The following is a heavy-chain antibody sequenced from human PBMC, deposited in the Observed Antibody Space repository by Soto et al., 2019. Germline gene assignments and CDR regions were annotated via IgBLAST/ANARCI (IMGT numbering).Heavy chain of an antibody. CDR3: ARDELVRYYYYAMDV. Sequence: ASVKVSCKASGYTFTIYAIHWVRQAPGQRLEWMGWINAGNGNTKYSQKLQGRVTITRDTSASTTYMELSSLRSEDTAVYYCARDELVRYYYYAMDVWGQGTTVTVSS. CDR2: INAGNGNT. CDR1: GYTFTIYA. J-gene: IGHJ6*02. V-gene: IGHV1-3*01. D-gene: IGHD6-6*01.